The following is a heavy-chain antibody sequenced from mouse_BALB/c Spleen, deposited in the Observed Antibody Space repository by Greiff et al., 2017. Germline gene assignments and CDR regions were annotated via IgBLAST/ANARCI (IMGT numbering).Heavy chain of an antibody. CDR3: ARESTMITWFAY. V-gene: IGHV5-17*02. J-gene: IGHJ3*01. CDR1: GFTFSSFG. CDR2: ISSGSSTI. D-gene: IGHD2-4*01. Sequence: EVQLVESGGGLVQPGGSRKLSCAASGFTFSSFGMHWVRQAPEKGLEWVAYISSGSSTIYYADTVKGRFTISRDNPKNTLFLQMTSLRSEDTAMYYCARESTMITWFAYWGQGTLVTVSA.